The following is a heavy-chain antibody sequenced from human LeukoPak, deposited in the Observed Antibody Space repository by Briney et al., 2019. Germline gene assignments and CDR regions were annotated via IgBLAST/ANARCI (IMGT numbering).Heavy chain of an antibody. CDR3: AKVPLIAAPKHFDY. CDR2: ITGSGGST. D-gene: IGHD6-13*01. Sequence: GGSLRLSCAASGFTFSSYEMNWVRQAPGKGLEWVSAITGSGGSTYYADSVKGRFTISRDNSKNTLYLQMNRLRAEDAAVYYCAKVPLIAAPKHFDYWGQGTLVTVSS. J-gene: IGHJ4*02. V-gene: IGHV3-23*01. CDR1: GFTFSSYE.